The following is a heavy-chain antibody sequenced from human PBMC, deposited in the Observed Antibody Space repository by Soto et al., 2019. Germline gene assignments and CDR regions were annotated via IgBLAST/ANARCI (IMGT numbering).Heavy chain of an antibody. CDR3: ASHPGRGAFEI. CDR2: ISSSSGTI. V-gene: IGHV3-48*04. CDR1: GFSFSSYG. Sequence: PGGSLTLSSAAYGFSFSSYGMTGVRQAPGKGLEWVSYISSSSGTIYYADSVKGRFTISRDNAKNSLYLQMNNLRAEYTAVHYCASHPGRGAFEIWGQGT. J-gene: IGHJ3*02. D-gene: IGHD3-10*01.